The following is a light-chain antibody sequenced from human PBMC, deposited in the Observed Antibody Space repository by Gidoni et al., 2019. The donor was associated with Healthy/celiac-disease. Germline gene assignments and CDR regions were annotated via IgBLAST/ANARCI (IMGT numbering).Light chain of an antibody. Sequence: IQMTPSPSTLSASVGDRVTITCRARQSINSWLAWYQHKPGQAPKPLIYKASSLESEVPSRFRGSGSGTEFTLTISSLQPDDFATYYCQQYKCYSPWTFGQGTKVEIK. CDR3: QQYKCYSPWT. V-gene: IGKV1-5*03. CDR2: KAS. CDR1: QSINSW. J-gene: IGKJ1*01.